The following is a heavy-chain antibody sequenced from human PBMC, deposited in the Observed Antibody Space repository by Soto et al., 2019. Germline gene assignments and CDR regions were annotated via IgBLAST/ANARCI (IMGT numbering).Heavy chain of an antibody. V-gene: IGHV3-21*06. CDR3: ARESEDLTSNFDY. J-gene: IGHJ4*02. CDR2: ISSTTNYI. Sequence: EVQLVESGGGLVKTGGSLRLSCAASGFTFTRYSMNWVRQAPGKGLEWVSSISSTTNYIYYGDSMKGRFTISRDNAKNSLYLEMNILRAEDTAVYYCARESEDLTSNFDYWGQGTLVTGSS. CDR1: GFTFTRYS.